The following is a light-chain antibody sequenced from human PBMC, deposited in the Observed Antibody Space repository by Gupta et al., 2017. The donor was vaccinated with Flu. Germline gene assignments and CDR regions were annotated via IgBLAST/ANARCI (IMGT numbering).Light chain of an antibody. J-gene: IGKJ1*01. CDR2: AAS. Sequence: PSSLSASVGDRVTITCRASQSITNFLNWYQQKPGKAPKLLIYAASSLQSGVPSRFSGSGSGTDFTLTISSLQPEDFATYYCQQSYSSPWTFGQGTKVEVK. CDR3: QQSYSSPWT. V-gene: IGKV1-39*01. CDR1: QSITNF.